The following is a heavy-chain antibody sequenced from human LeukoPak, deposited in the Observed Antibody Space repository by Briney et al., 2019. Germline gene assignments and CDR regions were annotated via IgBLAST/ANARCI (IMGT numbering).Heavy chain of an antibody. J-gene: IGHJ5*02. V-gene: IGHV4-59*01. CDR2: IYYTGST. Sequence: SETLSLTCTISGGSISSYYWSWIRQPPGRGLEWIGYIYYTGSTNYNPSLKSRVTISLDTSKNQFSLKLSSVTAADTAVYYCARVDQSGYDTRGWFDPWGQGTLVTVSS. CDR1: GGSISSYY. CDR3: ARVDQSGYDTRGWFDP. D-gene: IGHD5-12*01.